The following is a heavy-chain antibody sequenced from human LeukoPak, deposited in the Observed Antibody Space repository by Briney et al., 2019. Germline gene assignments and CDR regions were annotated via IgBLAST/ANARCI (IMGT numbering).Heavy chain of an antibody. V-gene: IGHV3-53*01. J-gene: IGHJ4*02. CDR3: ARLDGPTVISFDY. Sequence: GGSLRLSCAASGFTVSSNSMGWVRQAPGKGLEWVSVIYSGGSTYYADSVKGRFTISRDNSKNTLYLQMKSLAAEDTAVYYCARLDGPTVISFDYWGQGTLVTVSS. CDR1: GFTVSSNS. CDR2: IYSGGST. D-gene: IGHD4-23*01.